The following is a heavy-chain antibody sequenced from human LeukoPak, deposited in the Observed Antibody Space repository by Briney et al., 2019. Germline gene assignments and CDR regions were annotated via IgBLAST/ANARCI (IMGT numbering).Heavy chain of an antibody. D-gene: IGHD3-9*01. J-gene: IGHJ4*02. Sequence: ASVKVSCKASGGTFSSYAISWVRQAPGQGLEWMGWIIAYNGNTNYAQKLQGRVTMTTVTSTSTAYMELRSLRSDDTAVYYCARAGYDLLTLAPDPANDYWGQGTLVTVSS. V-gene: IGHV1-18*01. CDR1: GGTFSSYA. CDR3: ARAGYDLLTLAPDPANDY. CDR2: IIAYNGNT.